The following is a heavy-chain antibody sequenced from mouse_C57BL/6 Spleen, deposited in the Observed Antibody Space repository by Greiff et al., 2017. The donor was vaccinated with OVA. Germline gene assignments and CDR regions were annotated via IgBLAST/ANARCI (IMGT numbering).Heavy chain of an antibody. D-gene: IGHD1-1*01. CDR2: IYPGDGDT. CDR3: AREGGSSYSWYFDY. Sequence: VQLQQSGAELVKPGASVKISCKASGYAFSSYWMNWVKQRPGKGLEWIGQIYPGDGDTNYNGKFKGKATLTADKSSSTAYMQLSSLTSEDSAVYFCAREGGSSYSWYFDYWGQGTTLTVSS. V-gene: IGHV1-80*01. CDR1: GYAFSSYW. J-gene: IGHJ2*01.